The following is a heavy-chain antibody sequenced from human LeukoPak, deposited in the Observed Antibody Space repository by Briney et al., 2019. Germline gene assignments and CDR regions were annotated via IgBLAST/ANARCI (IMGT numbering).Heavy chain of an antibody. J-gene: IGHJ5*02. CDR1: GGSFSGYY. D-gene: IGHD2-2*01. CDR3: ARVVPANNWFDP. Sequence: SETLSLTCAVYGGSFSGYYWSWIRQPPGKGLEWIGEINHSGSTNYNPSLKSRVTVSVDTSKNQFSLKLSSVTAADTAVYYCARVVPANNWFDPWGQGTLVTVSS. CDR2: INHSGST. V-gene: IGHV4-34*01.